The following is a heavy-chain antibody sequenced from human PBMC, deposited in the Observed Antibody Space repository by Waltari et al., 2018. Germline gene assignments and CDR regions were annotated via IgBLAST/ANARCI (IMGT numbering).Heavy chain of an antibody. CDR2: SNPRGGSK. J-gene: IGHJ4*02. Sequence: QVQLVQSGAEVKKPGASVKVSCKASGYTFTSYYMHWVRQAPGQGLEWMGRSNPRGGSKSYAQKFQGRVTMTRDTATSTVYMELSSLRSEDTAVYYCARAGLIKRDIVVVVAAPPYWGQGTLVTVSS. CDR3: ARAGLIKRDIVVVVAAPPY. D-gene: IGHD2-15*01. CDR1: GYTFTSYY. V-gene: IGHV1-46*01.